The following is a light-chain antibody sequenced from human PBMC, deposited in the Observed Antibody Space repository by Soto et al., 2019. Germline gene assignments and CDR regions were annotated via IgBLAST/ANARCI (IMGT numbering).Light chain of an antibody. J-gene: IGKJ2*01. Sequence: EIMMTQSPATLSVSPGERATLSCRASQSVSSNLAWYQQKPGQAPRLLIYDASTRATGIPARFTGSGSGTEVTLTISSLQSEDFAVYYCQQDNNWPSTFGQGTKLEIK. CDR2: DAS. CDR3: QQDNNWPST. CDR1: QSVSSN. V-gene: IGKV3-15*01.